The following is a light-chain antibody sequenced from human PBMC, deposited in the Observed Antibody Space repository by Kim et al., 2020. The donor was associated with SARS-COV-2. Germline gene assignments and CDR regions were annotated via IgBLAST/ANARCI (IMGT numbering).Light chain of an antibody. CDR3: QTWGTGIVV. V-gene: IGLV4-69*01. J-gene: IGLJ2*01. CDR2: LNSDGSH. Sequence: QLVLTQSPSVSASLGASVKLTCTLSSGHSSYAIAWHQQQSEKGPRYLMKLNSDGSHNKGDGIPDRFSGSSSGAERYLTISSLQSEDEADYYCQTWGTGIVVFGGGTQLTVL. CDR1: SGHSSYA.